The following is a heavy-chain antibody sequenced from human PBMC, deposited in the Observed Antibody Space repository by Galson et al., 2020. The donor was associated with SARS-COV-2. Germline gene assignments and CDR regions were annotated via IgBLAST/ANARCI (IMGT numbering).Heavy chain of an antibody. CDR3: AKGAILVGATTCFDY. D-gene: IGHD1-26*01. V-gene: IGHV3-23*01. J-gene: IGHJ4*02. CDR2: ISGSGGST. Sequence: GESLKISCAASGFTFSSYAMSWVRQAPGKGLEWVSAISGSGGSTYYADSVKGRFTISRDNSKNTLYLQMNSLRAEDTAVYYCAKGAILVGATTCFDYWGQGTLVTVSS. CDR1: GFTFSSYA.